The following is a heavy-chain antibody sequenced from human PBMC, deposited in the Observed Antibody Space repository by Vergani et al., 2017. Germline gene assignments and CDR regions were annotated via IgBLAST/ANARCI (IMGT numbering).Heavy chain of an antibody. J-gene: IGHJ4*02. CDR1: GFTFSSYA. CDR3: AKDIGIVMVPVSPDF. CDR2: ISGSGGST. Sequence: EVQLLESGGGLVQPGGSLRLSCAASGFTFSSYAMSWVRQAPGKGLEWVSAISGSGGSTYYADSVKGRFTISRDNSKNTLYLQMDSLRAGDTALYYCAKDIGIVMVPVSPDFWGQGTLVTVSS. V-gene: IGHV3-23*01. D-gene: IGHD2/OR15-2a*01.